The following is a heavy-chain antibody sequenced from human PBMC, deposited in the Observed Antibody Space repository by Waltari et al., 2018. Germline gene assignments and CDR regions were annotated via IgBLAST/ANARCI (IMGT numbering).Heavy chain of an antibody. V-gene: IGHV4-30-4*01. CDR3: ARVIAVAGTGGMDV. Sequence: QVQLQESGPGLLTPSQTLSLTCTVSGGSISSTNYYWSWIRQPPGKGLEWIGYISNSGDTFYQPSLKSRVTISKDTSKNQFSLRLRSVTAADTAVYYCARVIAVAGTGGMDVWGQGTTVTVSS. J-gene: IGHJ6*02. D-gene: IGHD6-19*01. CDR2: ISNSGDT. CDR1: GGSISSTNYY.